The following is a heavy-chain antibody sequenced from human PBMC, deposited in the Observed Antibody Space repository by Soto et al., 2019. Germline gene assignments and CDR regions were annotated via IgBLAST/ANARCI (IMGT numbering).Heavy chain of an antibody. CDR3: ARGVTSYCSGWYYTPYYFDY. Sequence: SETLSLTCAVSGGSFSGYYWSWIRQPPGKGLEWIGEINHSGSTNYNPSIKSRITISVDKSQNQFSLELSSVTAADTAVYYCARGVTSYCSGWYYTPYYFDYWGQGTLVTVSS. CDR2: INHSGST. D-gene: IGHD6-19*01. V-gene: IGHV4-34*01. CDR1: GGSFSGYY. J-gene: IGHJ4*02.